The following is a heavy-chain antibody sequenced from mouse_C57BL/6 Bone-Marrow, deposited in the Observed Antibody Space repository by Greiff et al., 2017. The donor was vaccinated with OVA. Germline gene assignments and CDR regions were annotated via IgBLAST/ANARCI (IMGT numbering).Heavy chain of an antibody. CDR3: ARGGYFDY. CDR2: IYPGGGYT. J-gene: IGHJ2*01. V-gene: IGHV1-63*01. CDR1: GYTFTNYW. Sequence: VQLKESGAELVRPGTSVKMSCKASGYTFTNYWIGWAKQRPGHGLEWIGDIYPGGGYTNYNEKFKGKAPLTADKSSSTAYMQFSSLTSEDAAIYYCARGGYFDYWGQGTTLTVSS.